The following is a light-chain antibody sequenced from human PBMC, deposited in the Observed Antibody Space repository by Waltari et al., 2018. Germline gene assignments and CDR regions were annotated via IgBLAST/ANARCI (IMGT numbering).Light chain of an antibody. J-gene: IGKJ4*01. CDR2: AAS. Sequence: DIQLTQSPSFLSAPVGDRVTITSRASQGISSYLTWFQQTPGKAPKLLIYAASTLQSGVPSRFSGSGSGTEFTLTISSLQPEDFATYYCHQVNSYPLTFGGGTKVEIK. CDR1: QGISSY. V-gene: IGKV1-9*01. CDR3: HQVNSYPLT.